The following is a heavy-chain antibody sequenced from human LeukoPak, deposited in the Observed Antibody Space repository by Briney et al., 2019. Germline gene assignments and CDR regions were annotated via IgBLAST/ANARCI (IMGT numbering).Heavy chain of an antibody. CDR2: I. CDR1: GFTVSSNY. D-gene: IGHD1-1*01. CDR3: AKDRRPDPEGVLEDNWFDP. J-gene: IGHJ5*02. Sequence: GGSLRLSCAASGFTVSSNYMSWVRQAPGKGLEWVSAIKGRFTISRDNSKNTLYLQMNSLRAEDTAVYYCAKDRRPDPEGVLEDNWFDPWGQGTLVTVSS. V-gene: IGHV3-53*01.